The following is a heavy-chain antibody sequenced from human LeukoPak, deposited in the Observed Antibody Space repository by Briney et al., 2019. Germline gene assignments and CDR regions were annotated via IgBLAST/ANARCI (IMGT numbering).Heavy chain of an antibody. Sequence: PSETLSLTCTVSGGSISSSSYYWGWIRQPPGKGLEWIGSIYYSGSTYYNPSLKSRVTISVDTSKNQFSLKLSSVTAADTAVYYCARRHPNWNYMDVRGKGTTVTVFS. CDR2: IYYSGST. J-gene: IGHJ6*03. V-gene: IGHV4-39*01. CDR1: GGSISSSSYY. CDR3: ARRHPNWNYMDV. D-gene: IGHD1-1*01.